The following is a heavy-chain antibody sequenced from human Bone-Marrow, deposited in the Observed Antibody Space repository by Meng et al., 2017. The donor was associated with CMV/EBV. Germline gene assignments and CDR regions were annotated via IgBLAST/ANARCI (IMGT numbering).Heavy chain of an antibody. J-gene: IGHJ6*02. CDR3: ARDMGYRAYGSSTSCYSGRGGMDV. Sequence: SETLSLTCTVSGGSVSSGSYYWSWIRQPPGKGLEWIGYIYYSGSTNYNPSLKSRVTISVDTSKNQFSLKLSSVTAADTAVYYCARDMGYRAYGSSTSCYSGRGGMDVWGQGTTVTVSS. CDR2: IYYSGST. CDR1: GGSVSSGSYY. V-gene: IGHV4-61*01. D-gene: IGHD2-2*02.